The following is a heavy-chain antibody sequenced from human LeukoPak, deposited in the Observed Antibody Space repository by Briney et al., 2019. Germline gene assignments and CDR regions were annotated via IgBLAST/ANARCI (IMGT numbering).Heavy chain of an antibody. V-gene: IGHV3-53*01. CDR1: GFTVSNSY. CDR3: ARGVFN. Sequence: GGSLRLSFAVSGFTVSNSYMNWVRQAPGKGLEWGSVIYSGGSTYYADSVKGRFTSSRDNSENTLYLQMNSLRAEDTAVYYCARGVFNWGQGTLVTVSS. CDR2: IYSGGST. D-gene: IGHD3-10*01. J-gene: IGHJ4*02.